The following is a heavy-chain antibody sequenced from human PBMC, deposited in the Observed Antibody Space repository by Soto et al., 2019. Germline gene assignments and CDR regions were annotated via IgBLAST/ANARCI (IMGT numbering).Heavy chain of an antibody. J-gene: IGHJ6*02. CDR3: ARGSTAIFGVVVFYYYYGMDV. V-gene: IGHV6-1*01. D-gene: IGHD3-3*01. CDR1: GDSVSSNSAA. CDR2: TYYRSKWYN. Sequence: SQTLSLTCAISGDSVSSNSAAWNWIRQSPSRGLEWLGRTYYRSKWYNDYAVSVKSRITINPDTSKNQFSLQLNSVTPEDTAVYYCARGSTAIFGVVVFYYYYGMDVWGQGTTVTVSS.